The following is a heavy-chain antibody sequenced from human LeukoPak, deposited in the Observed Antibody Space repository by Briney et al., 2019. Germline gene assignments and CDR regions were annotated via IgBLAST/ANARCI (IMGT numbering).Heavy chain of an antibody. CDR3: GKGLDDY. J-gene: IGHJ4*02. V-gene: IGHV3-23*01. CDR1: GFTFSSSA. Sequence: PGGSLRLSCAAPGFTFSSSAMSWVRQAPGKGLEWVSIIGGSVGSTYYGDSVKGLFTISRDNSKNTLYLQMNSLRAEDTAVYYCGKGLDDYWGQGTLVTVSS. CDR2: IGGSVGST.